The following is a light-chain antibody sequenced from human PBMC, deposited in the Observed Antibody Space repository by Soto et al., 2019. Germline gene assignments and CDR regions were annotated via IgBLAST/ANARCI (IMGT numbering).Light chain of an antibody. CDR2: VAS. V-gene: IGKV1-5*01. J-gene: IGKJ4*01. CDR3: T. Sequence: DIQMTQPPSTLSASVGDRVTITCRASQSISSWLAWYQQKPGKAPKVLIFVASRLQSGVPSRFSGSGSGTDFTLTISSLQPEDFATGALTFGGGTKVDIK. CDR1: QSISSW.